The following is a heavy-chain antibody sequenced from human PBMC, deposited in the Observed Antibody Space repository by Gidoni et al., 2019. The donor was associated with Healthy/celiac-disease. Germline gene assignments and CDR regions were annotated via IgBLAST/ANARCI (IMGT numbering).Heavy chain of an antibody. V-gene: IGHV1-46*01. J-gene: IGHJ4*02. CDR2: INPSGGST. CDR1: GYTFTSYY. CDR3: ARVAGTAMVDY. D-gene: IGHD5-18*01. Sequence: QVQLVQSGAEVKKPGAAVKVSCKASGYTFTSYYMHWVRQAPGQGLEWMGIINPSGGSTSYAQKFQGRVTMTRDTSTSTVYMELSNLRSEDTAVYYCARVAGTAMVDYWGQGTLVTVSS.